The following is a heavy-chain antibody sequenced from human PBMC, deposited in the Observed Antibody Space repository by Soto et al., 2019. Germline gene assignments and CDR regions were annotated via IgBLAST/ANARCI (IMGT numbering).Heavy chain of an antibody. V-gene: IGHV3-23*01. CDR1: GFTFSSYA. CDR2: ISGSGGST. Sequence: EVQLLESGGGLVQPGGSLRLSCAASGFTFSSYAMSWVRQAPGKGLEWVSAISGSGGSTYHADSVKGRFTISRDNSKNTLYLQMNSLRGEDTAVYYCAKDGDPEALAGSSHYFDYWGQGTLVTVSS. D-gene: IGHD6-19*01. CDR3: AKDGDPEALAGSSHYFDY. J-gene: IGHJ4*02.